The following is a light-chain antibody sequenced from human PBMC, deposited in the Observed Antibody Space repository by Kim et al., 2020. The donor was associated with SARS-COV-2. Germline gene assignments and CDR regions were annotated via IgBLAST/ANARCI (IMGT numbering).Light chain of an antibody. CDR2: GGS. J-gene: IGKJ2*03. V-gene: IGKV3-15*01. CDR3: QQYSNWPPYS. CDR1: ETGRRN. Sequence: VSPGESAPFSCRASETGRRNVAWYQQKPGQAPRLLIYGGSTRATNIPGKFRGSGSGTEFTLTITSLQSDDSAVYYCQQYSNWPPYSFGQGTKLEI.